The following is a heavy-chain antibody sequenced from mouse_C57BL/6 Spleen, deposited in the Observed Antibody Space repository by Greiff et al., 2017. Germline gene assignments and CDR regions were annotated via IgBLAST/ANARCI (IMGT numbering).Heavy chain of an antibody. D-gene: IGHD2-4*01. CDR1: GYTFTSYD. V-gene: IGHV1-85*01. CDR2: IYPRDGST. Sequence: QVHVKQSGPELVKPGASVKLSCKASGYTFTSYDINWVKQRPGQGLEWIGWIYPRDGSTKYNEKFKGKATLTVDTSSSTAYMELHSLTSEDSAVYFCARGDDYDDFDYWGQGTTLTVSS. J-gene: IGHJ2*01. CDR3: ARGDDYDDFDY.